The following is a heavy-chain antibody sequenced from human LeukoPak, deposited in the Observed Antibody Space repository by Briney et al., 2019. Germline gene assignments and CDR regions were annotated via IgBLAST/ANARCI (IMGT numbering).Heavy chain of an antibody. Sequence: ASVKVSCKASGYTFTSYDINWVRQATGQGLEWMGWMNPNSGNTGYAQKFQGRVTITADESTSTAYMELSSLRSEDTAVYYCAREGTLGYCSSTSCPVNYYYYGMDVWGQGTTVTVSS. CDR3: AREGTLGYCSSTSCPVNYYYYGMDV. J-gene: IGHJ6*02. D-gene: IGHD2-2*01. CDR2: MNPNSGNT. V-gene: IGHV1-8*01. CDR1: GYTFTSYD.